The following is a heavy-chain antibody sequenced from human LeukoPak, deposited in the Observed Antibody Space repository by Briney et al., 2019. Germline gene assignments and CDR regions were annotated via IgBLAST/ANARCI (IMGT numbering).Heavy chain of an antibody. V-gene: IGHV4-38-2*02. CDR1: GGSISGYY. CDR3: ARLRGYFDY. Sequence: PETLSLTCTVSGGSISGYYWSWIRQPPGKGLEWIGSIYHSGSTYYNPSLKSRVTISVDTSKNQFSLKLSSVTAADTAVYYCARLRGYFDYWGQGTLVTVSS. J-gene: IGHJ4*02. CDR2: IYHSGST.